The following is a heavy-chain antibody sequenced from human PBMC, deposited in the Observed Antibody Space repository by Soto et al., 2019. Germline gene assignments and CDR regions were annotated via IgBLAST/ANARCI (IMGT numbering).Heavy chain of an antibody. CDR2: ISYDGSNK. Sequence: QVQLVESGGGVVQPGRSLRLSCAASGFTFSSYAMHWVRQAPGKGLEWVAVISYDGSNKYYADSVKGRFTISRDNSKNTLYLQMNSLRAEDTAVYYCARDVRSYDFWSGYCDYWGQGTLVTVSS. V-gene: IGHV3-30-3*01. J-gene: IGHJ4*02. CDR3: ARDVRSYDFWSGYCDY. CDR1: GFTFSSYA. D-gene: IGHD3-3*01.